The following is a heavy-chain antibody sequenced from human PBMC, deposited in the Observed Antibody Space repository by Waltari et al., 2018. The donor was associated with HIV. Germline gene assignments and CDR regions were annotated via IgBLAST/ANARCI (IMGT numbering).Heavy chain of an antibody. J-gene: IGHJ4*02. D-gene: IGHD6-19*01. CDR2: ISWKSGSI. Sequence: EVQLVESGGGLVQPGRSLRLSCAASGFTFDDYAMHWVRQAPGKGREWVSGISWKSGSIGYADSVEGRFTISRDNAKNSLYLQMNSLRAEDTALYYCAKDLPSSGQDYWGQGTLVTVSS. V-gene: IGHV3-9*01. CDR1: GFTFDDYA. CDR3: AKDLPSSGQDY.